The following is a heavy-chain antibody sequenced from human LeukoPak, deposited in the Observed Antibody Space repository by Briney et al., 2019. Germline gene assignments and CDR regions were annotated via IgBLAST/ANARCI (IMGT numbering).Heavy chain of an antibody. D-gene: IGHD2-8*02. CDR3: ARGTGLIDY. CDR1: GFTISSYE. Sequence: GGSLRLSCAASGFTISSYEMNWVRQAREKGLEWISYISTSGSAIYYADSVKGRYTISRDNAKNSLYMQMNSLRAEDTAVYYCARGTGLIDYWGQGTLVTVSS. CDR2: ISTSGSAI. V-gene: IGHV3-48*03. J-gene: IGHJ4*02.